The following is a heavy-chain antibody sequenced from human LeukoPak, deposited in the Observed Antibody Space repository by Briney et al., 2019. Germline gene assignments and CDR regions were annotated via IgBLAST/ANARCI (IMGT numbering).Heavy chain of an antibody. V-gene: IGHV4-39*07. D-gene: IGHD3-22*01. CDR1: GGSVSSSSYY. Sequence: SETLSLTCTVSGGSVSSSSYYWGWIRQPPGKGLEWIGSIYHSGSTNYNPSLKSRATISVDSTKNQFSLKLSPVTAADTAVYYCARDRGGSGYYSDAFDIWGQGTMVTVSS. CDR3: ARDRGGSGYYSDAFDI. J-gene: IGHJ3*02. CDR2: IYHSGST.